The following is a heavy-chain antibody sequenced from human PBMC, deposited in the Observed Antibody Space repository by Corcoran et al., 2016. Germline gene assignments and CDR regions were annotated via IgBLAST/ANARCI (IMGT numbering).Heavy chain of an antibody. CDR1: GFTFSSYS. D-gene: IGHD3-9*01. Sequence: EVQLVESGGGLVQPGGSLRLSCAASGFTFSSYSMNWVRQAPGKGLEWVSYISSSSSTIYYADSVKGRFTISRDNAKNSLYLQMNSLRAEDTAVYYCAGDSHEEKGVLRYFDWQDAFDIWGQGTMVTVSS. J-gene: IGHJ3*02. V-gene: IGHV3-48*04. CDR2: ISSSSSTI. CDR3: AGDSHEEKGVLRYFDWQDAFDI.